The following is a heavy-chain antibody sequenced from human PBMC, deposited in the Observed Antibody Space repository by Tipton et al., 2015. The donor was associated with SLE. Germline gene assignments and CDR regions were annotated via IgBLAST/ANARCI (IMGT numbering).Heavy chain of an antibody. V-gene: IGHV3-30-3*01. CDR3: ARGYSYGSDAFDS. Sequence: SLRLSCAASGFTFSSYAMHWVRQAPGKGLEWVAVISYDGSNKYYADSVKGRFTISRDNSKNTLYLQMNSLRAEDTAVYYCARGYSYGSDAFDSWGQGTMVSVSS. D-gene: IGHD5-18*01. CDR2: ISYDGSNK. J-gene: IGHJ3*02. CDR1: GFTFSSYA.